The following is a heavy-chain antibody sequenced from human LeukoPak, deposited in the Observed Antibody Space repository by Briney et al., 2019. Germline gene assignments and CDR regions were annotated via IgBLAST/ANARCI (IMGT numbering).Heavy chain of an antibody. CDR2: IYPGDSRT. D-gene: IGHD5-18*01. V-gene: IGHV5-51*01. J-gene: IGHJ5*02. Sequence: RGASLQISCKGSGYIFTSYWIGWVRQPPGKGLEWMGVIYPGDSRTRYNPSFEGQVTISADKSINTAYLQWSSLKASDTAMYYCACREFYSPWPGPWGQGTLVTVSS. CDR1: GYIFTSYW. CDR3: ACREFYSPWPGP.